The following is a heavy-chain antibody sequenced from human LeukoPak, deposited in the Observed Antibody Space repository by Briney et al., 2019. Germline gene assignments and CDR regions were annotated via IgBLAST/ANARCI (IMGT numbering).Heavy chain of an antibody. CDR1: GFTFDDYA. CDR2: ISWNSGSI. D-gene: IGHD2-2*01. Sequence: PGGSLRLSCAASGFTFDDYAMHWVRHAPGKGLEWVSGISWNSGSIGYADSVKGRFTISRDNAKNSLYLQMNSLRAEDTALYYCAKDMGYCSSTSCYVFDYWGQGTLVTVSS. V-gene: IGHV3-9*01. CDR3: AKDMGYCSSTSCYVFDY. J-gene: IGHJ4*02.